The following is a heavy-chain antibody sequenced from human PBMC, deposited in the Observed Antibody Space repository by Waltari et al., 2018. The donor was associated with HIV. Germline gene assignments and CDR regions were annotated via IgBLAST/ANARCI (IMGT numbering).Heavy chain of an antibody. J-gene: IGHJ4*02. D-gene: IGHD1-26*01. V-gene: IGHV3-7*01. CDR2: IKEDGSEK. CDR1: GFTFSSYW. Sequence: EGQLVESGGGLVQPGGSLRLSCAASGFTFSSYWMRWVRQAPGKGLEWVANIKEDGSEKYYVDSVKGRFTSSRDNAKNALYLQMNSLRAEDTAVYFCARRRGSYCLDYWGQGTLVTVSS. CDR3: ARRRGSYCLDY.